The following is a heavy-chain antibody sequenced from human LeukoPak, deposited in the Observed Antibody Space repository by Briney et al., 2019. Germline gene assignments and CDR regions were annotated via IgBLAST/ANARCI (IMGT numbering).Heavy chain of an antibody. Sequence: ASVKVSCKASGYTFTGYYMHWVRQAPGQGLEWMGRINPNSGGTNYAQEFQGRVTMTRDTSISTAYMELSRLRSDDTAVYYCARDSDVLRYFDWSRHFDYWGQGTLVTVSS. V-gene: IGHV1-2*06. CDR1: GYTFTGYY. CDR2: INPNSGGT. D-gene: IGHD3-9*01. J-gene: IGHJ4*02. CDR3: ARDSDVLRYFDWSRHFDY.